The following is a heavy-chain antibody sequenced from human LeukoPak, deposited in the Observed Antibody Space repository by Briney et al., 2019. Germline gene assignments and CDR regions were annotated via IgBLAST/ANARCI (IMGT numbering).Heavy chain of an antibody. V-gene: IGHV4-30-2*01. CDR3: ARGRPLPRGVFDYWGQGDAFDI. Sequence: SETLSLTCTVSGGSISSGGYYWSWIRQPPGKGLEWIGYIYHSGSTYYNPSLKSRVTISVDRSKNQFSLKLSSVTAADTAVYYCARGRPLPRGVFDYWGQGDAFDIWGQGTMVTVSS. J-gene: IGHJ3*02. CDR1: GGSISSGGYY. D-gene: IGHD3-9*01. CDR2: IYHSGST.